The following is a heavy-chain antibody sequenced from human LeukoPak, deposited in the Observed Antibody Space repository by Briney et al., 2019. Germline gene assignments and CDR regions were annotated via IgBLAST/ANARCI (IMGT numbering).Heavy chain of an antibody. CDR1: GYTFTGPY. CDR3: ARMLNGAYDV. V-gene: IGHV1-2*02. CDR2: INPNSGDT. D-gene: IGHD5-12*01. J-gene: IGHJ4*02. Sequence: ASVKVSCKASGYTFTGPYMHWVRQAPGQGLEWMGWINPNSGDTNYVQNFQGRVTMTRDTSFNTAYMEVSKLRSDDTAVYYCARMLNGAYDVWGQGTLVTVSS.